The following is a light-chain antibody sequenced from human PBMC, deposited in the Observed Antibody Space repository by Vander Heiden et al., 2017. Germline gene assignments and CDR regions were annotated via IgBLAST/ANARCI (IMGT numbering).Light chain of an antibody. CDR1: QSVSSSY. Sequence: ELVLTQSPGTLSLSPGERATLSCRASQSVSSSYLAWYQQKPGQAPRLLIYGASSRATGIPDRFSGSGSGTDFTLTISRLEPEDFAVYYCQQDCSSPWTFGQGTKVEIK. V-gene: IGKV3-20*01. CDR3: QQDCSSPWT. CDR2: GAS. J-gene: IGKJ1*01.